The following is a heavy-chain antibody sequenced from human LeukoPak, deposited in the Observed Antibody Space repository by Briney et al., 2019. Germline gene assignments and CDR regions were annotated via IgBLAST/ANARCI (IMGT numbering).Heavy chain of an antibody. CDR1: GSTFSSYD. CDR2: ISRSGGTT. J-gene: IGHJ6*03. CDR3: AKRGGTESFYYYYYMDV. Sequence: PGGSLRLSCAASGSTFSSYDMTWVRQTPGKGLQWVALISRSGGTTYYADSVKGRFTISRDNSKNTLYLQMTSLRAEDTAEYYCAKRGGTESFYYYYYMDVWGKGTTVTVSS. V-gene: IGHV3-23*01. D-gene: IGHD2-15*01.